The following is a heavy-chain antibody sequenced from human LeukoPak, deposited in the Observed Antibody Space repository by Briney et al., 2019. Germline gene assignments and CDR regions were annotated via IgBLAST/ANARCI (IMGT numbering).Heavy chain of an antibody. CDR2: IIPIFGTA. CDR1: GGTFSSYA. D-gene: IGHD6-6*01. V-gene: IGHV1-69*05. Sequence: ASVTVSCKASGGTFSSYAISWVRQAPGQGLEWMGGIIPIFGTANYAQKFQGRVTITTDESTSTAYMELSSLRSEDTAVYYCARGEDYSSSSQYYYYYMDVWGKGTTVTV. CDR3: ARGEDYSSSSQYYYYYMDV. J-gene: IGHJ6*03.